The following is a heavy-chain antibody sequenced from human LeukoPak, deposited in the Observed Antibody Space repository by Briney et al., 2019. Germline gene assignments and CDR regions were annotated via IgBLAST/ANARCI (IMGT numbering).Heavy chain of an antibody. CDR1: GFTFSNAW. D-gene: IGHD4-23*01. CDR2: IRTETDGGTT. Sequence: GGSLRLSCTASGFTFSNAWMSWVRQAPGKGLDWVGRIRTETDGGTTDYAAPVKGRFTISRDDSKNTLSLQMNSLESEDTAVYYCTKTPPHFDYWGQGILVTVSS. CDR3: TKTPPHFDY. V-gene: IGHV3-15*01. J-gene: IGHJ4*02.